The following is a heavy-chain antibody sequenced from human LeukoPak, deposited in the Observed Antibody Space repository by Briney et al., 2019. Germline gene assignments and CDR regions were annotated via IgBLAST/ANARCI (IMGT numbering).Heavy chain of an antibody. CDR3: AREGRHGISFWSGYYVHY. CDR2: IYTSGST. Sequence: SETLSLTCTVSGGSISSYYWSWIRQPAGKGLEWIGRIYTSGSTNYNPSLKSRVTMSVDTSKNQFSLKLSSVTAADTAVYYCAREGRHGISFWSGYYVHYWGQGTLVTVSS. V-gene: IGHV4-4*07. CDR1: GGSISSYY. J-gene: IGHJ4*02. D-gene: IGHD3-3*01.